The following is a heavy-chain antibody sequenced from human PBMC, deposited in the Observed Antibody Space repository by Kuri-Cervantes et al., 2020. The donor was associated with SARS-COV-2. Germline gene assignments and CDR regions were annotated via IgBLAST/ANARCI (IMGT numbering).Heavy chain of an antibody. CDR3: VKDRQGLGYSGMDV. V-gene: IGHV3-30*18. J-gene: IGHJ6*01. D-gene: IGHD2-21*01. CDR2: ISYDGSTK. CDR1: GFTSISTA. Sequence: GESLKISCAASGFTSISTAMHWVRQAPGKGLEWVAVISYDGSTKYYADSVKGRFTISRDNSKDTLSLQMNSLRAEDTALYYCVKDRQGLGYSGMDVWGPGATVTVSS.